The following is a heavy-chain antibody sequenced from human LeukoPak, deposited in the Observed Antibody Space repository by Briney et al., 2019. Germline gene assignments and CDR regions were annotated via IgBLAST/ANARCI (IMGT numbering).Heavy chain of an antibody. J-gene: IGHJ6*02. Sequence: GGSLRLSCAASGFTFSSYSMNWVRQAPGKGLEWVSSISSSSSYIYYADSVKGRFTISRDNAKNSLYLQMNSLRAEDTAVYYCAKDVGATLSYGMDAWGQGTTVTVSS. CDR2: ISSSSSYI. D-gene: IGHD1-26*01. CDR3: AKDVGATLSYGMDA. V-gene: IGHV3-21*01. CDR1: GFTFSSYS.